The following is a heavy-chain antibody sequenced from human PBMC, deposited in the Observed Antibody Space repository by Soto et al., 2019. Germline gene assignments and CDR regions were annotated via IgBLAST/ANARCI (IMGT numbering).Heavy chain of an antibody. CDR1: GYSFTSLD. Sequence: QVQLVQSGAEVMEPGASVKVSCKASGYSFTSLDINWVRQTTGQGLEWMGWMQPSSGRTGYAQKFQGRVTMTRDTYINTAYMELSSLTSDDTAFYYCARGVTAGVDYWGQGTLVTVSS. CDR2: MQPSSGRT. J-gene: IGHJ4*02. CDR3: ARGVTAGVDY. V-gene: IGHV1-8*01. D-gene: IGHD1-26*01.